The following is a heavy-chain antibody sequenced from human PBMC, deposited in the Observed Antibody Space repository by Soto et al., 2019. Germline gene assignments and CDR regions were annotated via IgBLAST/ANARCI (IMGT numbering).Heavy chain of an antibody. CDR1: GGTFSSYA. V-gene: IGHV1-69*01. CDR2: IIPIFGTA. J-gene: IGHJ4*02. CDR3: ARGXXVWGSXRXFDY. Sequence: QVQLVQSGAEVKKPGSSVKVSCKASGGTFSSYAISWVRQAPGQGLEWMGGIIPIFGTANYAQKFQXRVXXXXXXXXXXXXXXXXXXXXXXXXXYYXARGXXVWGSXRXFDYWXQGXXVTV. D-gene: IGHD3-16*02.